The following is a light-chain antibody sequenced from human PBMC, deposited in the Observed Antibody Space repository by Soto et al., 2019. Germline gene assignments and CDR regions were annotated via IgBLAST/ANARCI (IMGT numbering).Light chain of an antibody. V-gene: IGKV3-20*01. J-gene: IGKJ5*01. CDR2: GAS. CDR3: QQYGSQPIT. Sequence: EIVLTQSPGTLSLSPGERATLSCRASQSVSSRLAWYQQKSGQAPRLLISGASSRATGIPDRFSGSGSGTDFTLIISSLEPEDFALYYCQQYGSQPITFGQGTRLEIK. CDR1: QSVSSR.